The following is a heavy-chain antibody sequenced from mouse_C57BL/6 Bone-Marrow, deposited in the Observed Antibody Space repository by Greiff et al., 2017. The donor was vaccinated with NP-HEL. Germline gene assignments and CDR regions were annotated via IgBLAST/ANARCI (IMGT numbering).Heavy chain of an antibody. V-gene: IGHV5-17*01. CDR2: ISSGSSTI. CDR3: AREYFDV. CDR1: GFTFSDYG. J-gene: IGHJ1*03. Sequence: EVKVEESGGGLVKPGGSLKLSCAASGFTFSDYGMHWVRQAPEKGLEWVAYISSGSSTIYYADTVKGRFTISRDNAKNTLCLQMTSLRSEDTAMYYCAREYFDVWGTGTTVTVSS.